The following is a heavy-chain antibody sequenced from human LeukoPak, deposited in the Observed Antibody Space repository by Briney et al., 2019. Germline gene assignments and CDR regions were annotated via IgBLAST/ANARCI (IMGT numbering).Heavy chain of an antibody. CDR3: AKEPDSSGYYLPDH. J-gene: IGHJ4*02. V-gene: IGHV3-43*02. CDR2: ISGDGGST. Sequence: GGSLRLSCAASGFTFDDYAMHWVRQAPGKGLEWVSLISGDGGSTYYADSVKGRFTISRDNSKNSLYLQMNSLRTEDTALYYCAKEPDSSGYYLPDHWGQGTLVTVSS. D-gene: IGHD3-22*01. CDR1: GFTFDDYA.